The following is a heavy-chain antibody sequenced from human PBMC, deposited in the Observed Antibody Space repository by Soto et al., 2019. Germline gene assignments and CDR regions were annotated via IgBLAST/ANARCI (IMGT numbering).Heavy chain of an antibody. D-gene: IGHD3-10*01. CDR1: RFSLSTSGVG. CDR2: IYWDDDK. V-gene: IGHV2-5*02. CDR3: SHYPLGKGSGTPWVDP. Sequence: QITLKESGPTLVKPTQTLTLTCTFSRFSLSTSGVGVGWIRQPPGKALEWLALIYWDDDKRYSPSLKSRLTITXXTXKXPALLTMTNMDPVDTATSYCSHYPLGKGSGTPWVDPWGQGTLVTVSS. J-gene: IGHJ5*02.